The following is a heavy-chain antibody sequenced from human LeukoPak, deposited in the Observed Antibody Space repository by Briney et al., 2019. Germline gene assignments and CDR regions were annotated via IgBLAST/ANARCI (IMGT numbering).Heavy chain of an antibody. Sequence: GGSLRLSCAASAFTFNTYWMHWVRQVPGRGLEWVSRINGDESSTNYADSVKGRFTISRDNAKDTLCLQMNSLRAEDTAAYYCARGGGAYCGGDCHRNFDYWGQGTLVTVSS. V-gene: IGHV3-74*01. CDR2: INGDESST. CDR1: AFTFNTYW. CDR3: ARGGGAYCGGDCHRNFDY. J-gene: IGHJ4*02. D-gene: IGHD2-21*02.